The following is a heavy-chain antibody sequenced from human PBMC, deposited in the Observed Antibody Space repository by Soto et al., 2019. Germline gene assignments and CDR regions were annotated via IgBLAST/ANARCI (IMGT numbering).Heavy chain of an antibody. J-gene: IGHJ5*02. Sequence: SETLSLTCTVSGGSISSYYWSWIRQPPGKGLEWIGYIYYSGSTYYNPSLKSRVTISVDTSKNQFSLTLSSVTAADTAVYYCARSVFPWGQETLVTVSS. CDR1: GGSISSYY. CDR3: ARSVFP. V-gene: IGHV4-59*06. CDR2: IYYSGST.